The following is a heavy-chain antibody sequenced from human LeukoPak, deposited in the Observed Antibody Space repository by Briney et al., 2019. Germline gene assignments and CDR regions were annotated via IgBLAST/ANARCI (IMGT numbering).Heavy chain of an antibody. J-gene: IGHJ4*02. CDR1: GGSFSSSA. V-gene: IGHV1-69*04. D-gene: IGHD6-13*01. CDR3: ARWEQQLGN. CDR2: IIPMLGIA. Sequence: SVKVSCKASGGSFSSSAISWVRQAPGQGLEWMGRIIPMLGIANYAQKFQGRVTITADKATSTAYMELSSLRSGDTAVYYCARWEQQLGNWGQGTLVTVTS.